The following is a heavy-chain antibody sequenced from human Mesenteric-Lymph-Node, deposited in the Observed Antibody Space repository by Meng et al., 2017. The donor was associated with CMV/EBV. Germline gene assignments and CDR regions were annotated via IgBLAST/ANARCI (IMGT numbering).Heavy chain of an antibody. J-gene: IGHJ4*02. CDR1: GCSVSSGSYY. D-gene: IGHD1-20*01. V-gene: IGHV4-61*07. CDR3: ARRGGYNWTPRYFDY. Sequence: GCSVSSGSYYWSWIRQPPGKGLEWIGYIYYSGSTNYNPSLKSRVTISVDTSKNQFSLKLSSVTAADTAVYYCARRGGYNWTPRYFDYWGQGTLVTVSS. CDR2: IYYSGST.